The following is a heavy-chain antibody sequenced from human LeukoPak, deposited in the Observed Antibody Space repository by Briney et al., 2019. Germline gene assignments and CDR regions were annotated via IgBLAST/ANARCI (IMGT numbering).Heavy chain of an antibody. CDR1: GFTFSSYS. CDR2: ISSSSSTI. D-gene: IGHD4-11*01. CDR3: ARDRYSNYGPAPFDI. Sequence: GGSLRLSCAASGFTFSSYSMNWVRQAPGKGLEWVSYISSSSSTIYYADSVKGRFTISRDNAKNSLYLQMNSLRAEDTAVYYCARDRYSNYGPAPFDIWGQGTMVTVSS. V-gene: IGHV3-48*01. J-gene: IGHJ3*02.